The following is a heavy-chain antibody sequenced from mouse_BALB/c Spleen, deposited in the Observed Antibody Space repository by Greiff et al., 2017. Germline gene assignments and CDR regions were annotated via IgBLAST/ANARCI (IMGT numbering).Heavy chain of an antibody. V-gene: IGHV1-87*01. CDR1: GYTFTSYW. Sequence: QVHVKQSGAELARPGASVKLSCKASGYTFTSYWMQWVKQRPGQGLEWIGAIYPGDGDTRYTQKFKGKATLTADKSSSTAYMQLSSLASEDSAVYYCARSVYWGQGTTLTVSS. CDR2: IYPGDGDT. J-gene: IGHJ2*01. CDR3: ARSVY.